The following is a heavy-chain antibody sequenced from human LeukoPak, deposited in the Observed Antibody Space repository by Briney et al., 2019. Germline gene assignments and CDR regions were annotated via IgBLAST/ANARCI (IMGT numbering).Heavy chain of an antibody. CDR3: ANVLRRGPGY. D-gene: IGHD2/OR15-2a*01. CDR2: ISGSGGST. CDR1: GFTFSSYA. V-gene: IGHV3-23*01. Sequence: GGSLRLSCAASGFTFSSYAMSWVRQAPAKGLEWVSAISGSGGSTYYADSVKGRFTISRDNSKNTLYLQMNSLRTQDTAVYYCANVLRRGPGYWGQGTLVTVSS. J-gene: IGHJ4*02.